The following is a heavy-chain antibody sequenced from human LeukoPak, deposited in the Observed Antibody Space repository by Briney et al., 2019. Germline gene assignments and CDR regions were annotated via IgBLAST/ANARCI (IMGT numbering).Heavy chain of an antibody. CDR3: ARSLSTAGIDY. J-gene: IGHJ4*02. CDR1: GYSITTGRY. CDR2: IYQSGST. D-gene: IGHD2-2*01. V-gene: IGHV4-38-2*01. Sequence: PSETLSLTCAVSGYSITTGRYWGWLRQPPGKGLEWIGSIYQSGSTYYNPSLKSRVTISVDKSKNQFSLNLRSVTAPDTAVYYCARSLSTAGIDYWGQGTLVTVSS.